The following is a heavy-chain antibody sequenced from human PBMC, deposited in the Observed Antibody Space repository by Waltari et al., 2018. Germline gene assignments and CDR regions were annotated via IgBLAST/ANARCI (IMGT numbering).Heavy chain of an antibody. V-gene: IGHV4-39*07. D-gene: IGHD3-9*01. Sequence: QLQESGPRLVKASETMSLPGTVTDGFVSDHSHYWGWIRQAPGKPLEWIGNMYYSGATYYNPSLKGRVTLSVDTSKNLFSLELISVTAADAAVYYCATVPTDISTAGDAFDIWGPGTMVIVSS. CDR3: ATVPTDISTAGDAFDI. J-gene: IGHJ3*02. CDR1: DGFVSDHSHY. CDR2: MYYSGAT.